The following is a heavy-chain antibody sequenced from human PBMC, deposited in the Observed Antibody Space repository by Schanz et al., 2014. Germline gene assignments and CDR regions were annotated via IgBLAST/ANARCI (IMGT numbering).Heavy chain of an antibody. D-gene: IGHD5-18*01. V-gene: IGHV3-48*01. CDR3: AKDAENTAMITDYFDY. J-gene: IGHJ4*02. CDR1: GFTFSGFW. Sequence: EVQLAESGGGLVQPGGSLRLSCAASGFTFSGFWMTWVRQAPGKGLEWVSYVSRSTPDIYYADSVKGRFTMSRDNSKTTVYLQMNSLRAEDTAVYYCAKDAENTAMITDYFDYWGQGTLVTVSS. CDR2: VSRSTPDI.